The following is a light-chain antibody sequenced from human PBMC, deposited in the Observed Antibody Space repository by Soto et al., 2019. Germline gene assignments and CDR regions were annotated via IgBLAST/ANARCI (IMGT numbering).Light chain of an antibody. CDR3: QQYLITPWT. J-gene: IGKJ1*01. Sequence: EIVMTPSPATLACSPWETVTPPCRASQSLSGNLAWYQQKPGQAPRLLIFRASTRATGVPARFSGRGSGTEFTLTISRVEPEDFAVYYCQQYLITPWTFGQGTKVDIK. V-gene: IGKV3-15*01. CDR1: QSLSGN. CDR2: RAS.